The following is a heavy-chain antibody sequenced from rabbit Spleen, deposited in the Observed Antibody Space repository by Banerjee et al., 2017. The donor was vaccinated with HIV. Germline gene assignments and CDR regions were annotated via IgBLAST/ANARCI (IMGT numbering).Heavy chain of an antibody. CDR3: ARDSAGREDFNL. D-gene: IGHD4-1*01. J-gene: IGHJ4*01. CDR2: IDPSSGES. V-gene: IGHV1S40*01. Sequence: QSLEESGGDLVKPGASLTLTCTASGFSFSYSDYMCWVRQPPGKGPEWIACIDPSSGESQYASWAKGRFTISKTSSTTVTLQMTRLTAADTATYFCARDSAGREDFNLWGPGTLVTVS. CDR1: GFSFSYSDY.